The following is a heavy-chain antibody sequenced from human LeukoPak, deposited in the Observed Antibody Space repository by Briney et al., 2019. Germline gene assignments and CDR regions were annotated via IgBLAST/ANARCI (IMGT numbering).Heavy chain of an antibody. V-gene: IGHV3-23*01. CDR2: ISDSGGRT. J-gene: IGHJ4*02. Sequence: GGSLRLSCAASGFTFSSYAMSWVRQAPGKGLEWVSAISDSGGRTYYADSVKGRFTISRDNSKNTLYLHMNSLRAEDTAVYYCAKNDYGDYGIWNYWGQGTLVTVSS. CDR1: GFTFSSYA. CDR3: AKNDYGDYGIWNY. D-gene: IGHD4-17*01.